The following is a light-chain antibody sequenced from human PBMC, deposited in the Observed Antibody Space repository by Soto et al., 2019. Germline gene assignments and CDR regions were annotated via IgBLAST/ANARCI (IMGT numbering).Light chain of an antibody. CDR3: QLATSWPLLA. CDR2: RAS. J-gene: IGKJ4*01. CDR1: HSVNNN. Sequence: ETVMTQSPATLSVSPGETATLSCRAEHSVNNNLAWYQQKPGQAPQLLIYRASTRATGILARLSGSGSGTDVSLTVSSLQSEDSAIYDCQLATSWPLLAFEGGNKVDI. V-gene: IGKV3-15*01.